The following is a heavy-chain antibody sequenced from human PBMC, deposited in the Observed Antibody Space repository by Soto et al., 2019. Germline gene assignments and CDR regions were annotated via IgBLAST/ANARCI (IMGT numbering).Heavy chain of an antibody. CDR1: GYTFTHFY. J-gene: IGHJ4*02. CDR2: ISPHNFNT. D-gene: IGHD3-9*01. Sequence: ASVKVSCKASGYTFTHFYITWVRQAPGQGLEWMGAISPHNFNTNYAQKFRGRVTLTTEKSANTAYMDLRSLTSDDTAVYYCARDEGGYDILTGYYKAHHFDYWGQGVPVTVSS. CDR3: ARDEGGYDILTGYYKAHHFDY. V-gene: IGHV1-18*01.